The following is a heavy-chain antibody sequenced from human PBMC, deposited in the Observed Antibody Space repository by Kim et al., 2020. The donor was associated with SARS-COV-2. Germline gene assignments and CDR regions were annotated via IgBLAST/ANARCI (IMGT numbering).Heavy chain of an antibody. CDR1: GYTFTSYA. CDR3: ARDGFRYCSSTSCYVGGSGWHYFDY. CDR2: INAGNGNT. D-gene: IGHD2-2*01. J-gene: IGHJ4*02. Sequence: ASVKVSCKASGYTFTSYAMHCVRQAPGQRLEWMGWINAGNGNTKYSQKFQGRVTITRDTSASTAYMELSSLRSEDTAVYYCARDGFRYCSSTSCYVGGSGWHYFDYWGQGTLVTVSS. V-gene: IGHV1-3*01.